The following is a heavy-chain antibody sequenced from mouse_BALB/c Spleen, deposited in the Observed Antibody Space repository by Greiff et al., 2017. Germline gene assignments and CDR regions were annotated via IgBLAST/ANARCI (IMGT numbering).Heavy chain of an antibody. V-gene: IGHV5-17*02. J-gene: IGHJ4*01. CDR2: ISSGSSTI. Sequence: EVHLVESGGGLVQPGGSRKLSCAASGFTFSSFGMHWVRQAPEKGLEWVAYISSGSSTIYYADTVKGRFTISRDNPKNTLFLQMTSLRSEDTAMYYCARGPYDGRSYAIDYWGQGTSVTVSS. CDR3: ARGPYDGRSYAIDY. CDR1: GFTFSSFG. D-gene: IGHD1-1*01.